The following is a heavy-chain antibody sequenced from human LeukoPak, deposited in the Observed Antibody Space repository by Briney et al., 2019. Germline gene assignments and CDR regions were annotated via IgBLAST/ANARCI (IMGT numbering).Heavy chain of an antibody. V-gene: IGHV4-38-2*02. D-gene: IGHD6-13*01. CDR2: IYHSGST. CDR1: GYSISSGYY. Sequence: PSETLSLTYTVSGYSISSGYYWGWIRQPPGTGLEWIGSIYHSGSTYYNPSLKSRVTISVDTSKNQFSLKLSSVTAADTAVYYCARAPGSSSWLLNYGMDVWGQGTTVTVSS. J-gene: IGHJ6*02. CDR3: ARAPGSSSWLLNYGMDV.